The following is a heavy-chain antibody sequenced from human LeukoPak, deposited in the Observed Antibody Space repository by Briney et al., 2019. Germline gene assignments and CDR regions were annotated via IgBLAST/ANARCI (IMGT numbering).Heavy chain of an antibody. V-gene: IGHV4-59*01. D-gene: IGHD6-19*01. CDR2: IYYSGST. CDR3: ARGASGWSGNFDY. J-gene: IGHJ4*02. CDR1: GGSISSYY. Sequence: SGTLSLTCTVSGGSISSYYWSWIRQPPGKGLEWIGYIYYSGSTNYNPSLKSRVTISVDTSKNQFSLKLSSVTAADTAVYYCARGASGWSGNFDYWGQGTLVTVSS.